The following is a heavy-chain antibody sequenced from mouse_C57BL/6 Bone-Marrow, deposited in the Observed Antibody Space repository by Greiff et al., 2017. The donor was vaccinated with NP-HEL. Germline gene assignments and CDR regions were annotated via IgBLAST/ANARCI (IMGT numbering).Heavy chain of an antibody. CDR3: ARHGVLRRFAY. CDR2: ISSGGSYT. Sequence: EVQLQESGGDLVKPGGSLKLSCAASGFTFSSYGMSWVRQTPDKRLEWVATISSGGSYTYYPDSVKGRFTISRDNAKNTLYLQMSSLKSEDTAMYYCARHGVLRRFAYWGQGTLVTVSA. J-gene: IGHJ3*01. D-gene: IGHD1-1*01. CDR1: GFTFSSYG. V-gene: IGHV5-6*01.